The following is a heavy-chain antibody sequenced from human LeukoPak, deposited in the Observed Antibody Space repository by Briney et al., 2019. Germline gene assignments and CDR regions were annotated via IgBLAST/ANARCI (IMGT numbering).Heavy chain of an antibody. Sequence: PSETLSLTCAVSGGSINSNNWWSWVRQPPEKGLEWIGEIFHSGGTNYNPSLKSRVTISVDKPKNQFSLKLSSVTAADTAVYYCASVAWIYKDGFVHPSSIDDWGQGTLVTVSS. CDR2: IFHSGGT. J-gene: IGHJ4*02. V-gene: IGHV4-4*02. CDR3: ASVAWIYKDGFVHPSSIDD. CDR1: GGSINSNNW. D-gene: IGHD3-10*01.